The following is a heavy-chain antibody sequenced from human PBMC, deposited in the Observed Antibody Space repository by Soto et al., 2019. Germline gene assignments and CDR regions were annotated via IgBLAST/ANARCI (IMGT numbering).Heavy chain of an antibody. D-gene: IGHD3-3*01. CDR1: GYTFTSYY. J-gene: IGHJ6*02. V-gene: IGHV1-46*01. Sequence: ASVKVSCKASGYTFTSYYMHWVRQAPGQGLEWMGIINPSGGSTSYAQKFQGRVTMTRDTSTSTVYMELSSLRSEDTAVYYCASDPYDFWSGYYYGMDVWGQGTTVTVSS. CDR2: INPSGGST. CDR3: ASDPYDFWSGYYYGMDV.